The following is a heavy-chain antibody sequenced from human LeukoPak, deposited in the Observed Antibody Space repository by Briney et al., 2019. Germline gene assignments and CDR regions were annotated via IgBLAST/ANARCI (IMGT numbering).Heavy chain of an antibody. CDR1: GGSISSYY. CDR3: ARDRTTVTSLGPFDI. J-gene: IGHJ3*02. Sequence: SETLSLTCTVSGGSISSYYWSWIRQHPGKGLEWIGYIYYSGSTYYNPSLKSRVTISVDTSKNQFSLKLSSVTAADTAVYYCARDRTTVTSLGPFDIWGQGTMVTVSS. D-gene: IGHD4-17*01. V-gene: IGHV4-59*06. CDR2: IYYSGST.